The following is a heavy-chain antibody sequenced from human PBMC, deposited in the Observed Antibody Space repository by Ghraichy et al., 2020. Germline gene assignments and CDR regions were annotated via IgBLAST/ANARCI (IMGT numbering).Heavy chain of an antibody. CDR3: ARYGWLLRPLDY. D-gene: IGHD3-22*01. Sequence: GGSLRLSCAASGFTFSSYSMNWVRQAPGKGLEWVSYISSSSTIYYADSVKGRFTISRDNAKNSLYLQMNSLRDEDTAVYYCARYGWLLRPLDYWGQGTLVTVSS. J-gene: IGHJ4*02. CDR2: ISSSSTI. CDR1: GFTFSSYS. V-gene: IGHV3-48*02.